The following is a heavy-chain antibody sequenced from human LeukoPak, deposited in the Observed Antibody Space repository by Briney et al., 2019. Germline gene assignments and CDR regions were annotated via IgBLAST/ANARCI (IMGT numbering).Heavy chain of an antibody. V-gene: IGHV4-34*01. CDR1: GGSFSGYY. D-gene: IGHD3-9*01. CDR2: INHSGNT. J-gene: IGHJ5*02. CDR3: AREYYDILTGYYNPNWFDP. Sequence: SETLSLTCAVYGGSFSGYYWSWIRQPPGKGLEWIGEINHSGNTNYNPSLKSRVTISVDTSKNQFSLKLSSVTAADMAVYYCAREYYDILTGYYNPNWFDPWGQGTLVTVSS.